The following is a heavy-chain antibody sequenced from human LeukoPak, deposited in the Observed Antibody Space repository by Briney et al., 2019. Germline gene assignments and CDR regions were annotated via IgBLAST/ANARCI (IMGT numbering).Heavy chain of an antibody. J-gene: IGHJ6*03. CDR3: ARPPGAYDSRARYYYYYMDV. V-gene: IGHV3-23*01. CDR1: GFTFSSYA. CDR2: ISGSGGST. D-gene: IGHD3-22*01. Sequence: PGGSLRLSCAASGFTFSSYAMSWVRQAPGKGLEWVSAISGSGGSTYYADSVKGRFTISRDNSKNTLYLQMNSLRAEDTAVYYCARPPGAYDSRARYYYYYMDVWGKGTTVTVSS.